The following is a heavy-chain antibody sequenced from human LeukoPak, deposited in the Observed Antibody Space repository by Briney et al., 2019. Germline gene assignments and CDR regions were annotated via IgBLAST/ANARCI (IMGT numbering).Heavy chain of an antibody. D-gene: IGHD5-18*01. CDR2: IYYSGST. CDR3: ARGVLDTAMVKGDAFDI. Sequence: SQTLSLTCTVSGGSISSGGYYWSWIRQHPGKGLEWIGYIYYSGSTYYNPSLKSRVTISVDTSKNQFSLKLSSVTAADTAVYYCARGVLDTAMVKGDAFDIWGRGTMVTVSS. V-gene: IGHV4-31*03. CDR1: GGSISSGGYY. J-gene: IGHJ3*02.